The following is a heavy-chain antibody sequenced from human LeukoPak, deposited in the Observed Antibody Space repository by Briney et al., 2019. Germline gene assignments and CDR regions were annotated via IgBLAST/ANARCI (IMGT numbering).Heavy chain of an antibody. V-gene: IGHV4-39*07. CDR3: ARPPYYYDSSGQD. CDR2: IYYSGST. D-gene: IGHD3-22*01. Sequence: PSETLSLTCTVSGGSINSSSYYWGWIRQPPGKGLEWIGSIYYSGSTYYNPSLKSRVTISVDTSKNQFSLKLSSVTAADTAVYYCARPPYYYDSSGQDWGQGTLVTVSS. CDR1: GGSINSSSYY. J-gene: IGHJ4*02.